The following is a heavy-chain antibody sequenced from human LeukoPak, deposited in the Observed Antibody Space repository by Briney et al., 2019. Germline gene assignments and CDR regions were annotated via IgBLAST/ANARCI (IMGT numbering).Heavy chain of an antibody. D-gene: IGHD3-3*01. J-gene: IGHJ4*02. Sequence: GGSLRLSCAASGFTFSDYYMSWIRQAPGKGLEWVSYISSSGSTIYYTDSVKGRFTISRDNAKNSLYLQMNSLRAEDTAVYYCAREMWRGFVDYWGQGTLVTVSS. CDR3: AREMWRGFVDY. CDR2: ISSSGSTI. V-gene: IGHV3-11*01. CDR1: GFTFSDYY.